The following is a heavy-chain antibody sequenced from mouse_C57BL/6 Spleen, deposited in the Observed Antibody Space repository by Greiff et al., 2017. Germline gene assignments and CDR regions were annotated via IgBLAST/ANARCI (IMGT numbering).Heavy chain of an antibody. CDR2: INPSTGGT. D-gene: IGHD1-3*01. CDR3: ARSSKGFAY. CDR1: GYSFTGYY. V-gene: IGHV1-42*01. J-gene: IGHJ3*01. Sequence: EVQLQQSGPELVKPGASVKISCKASGYSFTGYYMNWVKQSPEKSLEWIGEINPSTGGTTYNEKFKAKATLTVDKSTSTAYMQLKSLTSEDSADYYSARSSKGFAYWGQGTLVTVSA.